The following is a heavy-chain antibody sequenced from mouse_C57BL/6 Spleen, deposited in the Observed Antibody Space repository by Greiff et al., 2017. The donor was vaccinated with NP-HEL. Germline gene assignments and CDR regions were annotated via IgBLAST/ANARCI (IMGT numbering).Heavy chain of an antibody. V-gene: IGHV1-80*01. D-gene: IGHD4-1*01. Sequence: QVQLKESGAELVKPGASVKISCKASGYAFSSYWMNWVKQRPGKGLEWIGQIYPGDGDTNYNGKFKGKATLTADKSSSTAYMQLSSLTSEDSAVYFCARGGTRIFDYWGQGTTLTVSS. CDR2: IYPGDGDT. CDR3: ARGGTRIFDY. J-gene: IGHJ2*01. CDR1: GYAFSSYW.